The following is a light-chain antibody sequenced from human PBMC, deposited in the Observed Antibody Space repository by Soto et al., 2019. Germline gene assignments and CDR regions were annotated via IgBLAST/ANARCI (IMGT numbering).Light chain of an antibody. J-gene: IGLJ2*01. Sequence: QSALTQPASVSGSPGQSITLSCTGTSSDIGGYDDVSWYQRHPGKAPKLIIYDVNNRPSGVSNRFSGSKSGNTASLTISGLQAEDEADYYGTSYASGSSHVVFGGGTKLTVL. CDR2: DVN. V-gene: IGLV2-14*01. CDR1: SSDIGGYDD. CDR3: TSYASGSSHVV.